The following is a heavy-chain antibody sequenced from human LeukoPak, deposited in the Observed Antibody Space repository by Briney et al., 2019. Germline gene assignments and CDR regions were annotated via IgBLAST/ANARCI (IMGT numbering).Heavy chain of an antibody. CDR1: GFTFSSYS. J-gene: IGHJ6*03. D-gene: IGHD6-13*01. Sequence: PGGSLRLSCAASGFTFSSYSMNWVRQAPGKGLEWVSSISSSSSYIYYADSVKGRFTISRDNAKNSLYLQMNSLRAEDTAVYYCASSGYSSSWYVGYYYYYMDVWGKGTTVTVSS. CDR3: ASSGYSSSWYVGYYYYYMDV. V-gene: IGHV3-21*01. CDR2: ISSSSSYI.